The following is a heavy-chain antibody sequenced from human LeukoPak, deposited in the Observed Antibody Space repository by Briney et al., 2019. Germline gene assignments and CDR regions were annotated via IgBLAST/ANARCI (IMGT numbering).Heavy chain of an antibody. CDR3: ARALGAFDI. CDR1: GGSISSSSYY. J-gene: IGHJ3*02. V-gene: IGHV4-39*07. Sequence: SETLSLTCTVSGGSISSSSYYWSWIRQPPGKGLEWIGEINHSGSTNYNPSLKSRVTISVDTSKNQFSLKLNSVTAADTAVYYCARALGAFDIWGQGAMVTVSS. CDR2: INHSGST.